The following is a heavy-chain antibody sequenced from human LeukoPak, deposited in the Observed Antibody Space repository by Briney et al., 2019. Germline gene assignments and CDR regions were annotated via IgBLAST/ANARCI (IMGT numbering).Heavy chain of an antibody. CDR2: ISAYNGNT. CDR3: ARVGGYYSNYGCYWFDP. D-gene: IGHD4-11*01. V-gene: IGHV1-18*01. CDR1: GYTFTSYG. J-gene: IGHJ5*02. Sequence: ASVKVSCKASGYTFTSYGISWVRQAPGQGLEWMGWISAYNGNTNYAQKLQGRVTMTTDTSTSTAYMELRSLRSDDTAVYYCARVGGYYSNYGCYWFDPWGQGTLVTVSS.